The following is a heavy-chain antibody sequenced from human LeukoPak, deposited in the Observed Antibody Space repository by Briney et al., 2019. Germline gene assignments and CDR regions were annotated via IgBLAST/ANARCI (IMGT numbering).Heavy chain of an antibody. CDR1: GYSFTSYW. V-gene: IGHV5-51*01. CDR2: IYPGDSAT. J-gene: IGHJ6*02. Sequence: GESLKISCEGSGYSFTSYWRGWVRQMPGKGLEWMGIIYPGDSATRYSPSCQGQVTISADKAISTAYLQWSSLKASDTAMYYCARHFCSGGSCYYYYCYGMDVWGQGTTVTVSS. CDR3: ARHFCSGGSCYYYYCYGMDV. D-gene: IGHD2-15*01.